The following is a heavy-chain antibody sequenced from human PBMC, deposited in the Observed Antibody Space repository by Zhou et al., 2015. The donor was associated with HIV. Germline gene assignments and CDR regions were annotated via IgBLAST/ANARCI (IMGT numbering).Heavy chain of an antibody. CDR1: GGTFSSYA. V-gene: IGHV1-69*01. D-gene: IGHD5-18*01. J-gene: IGHJ2*01. Sequence: QVQLVQSGAEVKKPGSSVKVSCKASGGTFSSYAISWVRQAPGQGLEWMGGIIPIFGTANYAQKFQGRVTITADESTSTAYMELSSLRSEDTAVYYCARDRDTAMVSHGRYFDLWGRGTLVTVSS. CDR2: IIPIFGTA. CDR3: ARDRDTAMVSHGRYFDL.